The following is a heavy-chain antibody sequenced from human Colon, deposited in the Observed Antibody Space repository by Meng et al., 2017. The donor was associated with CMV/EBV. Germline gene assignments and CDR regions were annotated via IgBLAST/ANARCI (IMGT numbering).Heavy chain of an antibody. V-gene: IGHV3-53*01. CDR1: GFTVSNNY. J-gene: IGHJ4*01. Sequence: GGSLRLSCAASGFTVSNNYMNWVRQAPGKGLEWVSSLYSGGRTYYADSVKGRFIISRDNSKNTVYLQLNSLRAEDTAVYFCAKALNLVVPAATYFHYWGNGTLVTVSS. CDR2: LYSGGRT. CDR3: AKALNLVVPAATYFHY. D-gene: IGHD2-2*01.